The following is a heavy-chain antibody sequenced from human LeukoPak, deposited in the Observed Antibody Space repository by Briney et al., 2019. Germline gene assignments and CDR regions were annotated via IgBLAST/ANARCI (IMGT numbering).Heavy chain of an antibody. CDR2: IYYSGST. D-gene: IGHD6-19*01. CDR1: GGSISSSSYY. J-gene: IGHJ6*02. V-gene: IGHV4-39*07. CDR3: ARGESTTGGWSPTAARKYYYYGMDV. Sequence: SETLSLTCTVSGGSISSSSYYWGWIRQPPGKGLEWIGSIYYSGSTYYNPSLKSRVTISVDTSKNQFSLKLSSVTAADTAVYYCARGESTTGGWSPTAARKYYYYGMDVWGQGTTVTVSS.